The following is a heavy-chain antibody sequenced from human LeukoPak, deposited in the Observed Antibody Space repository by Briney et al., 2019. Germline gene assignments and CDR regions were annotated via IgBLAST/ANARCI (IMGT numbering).Heavy chain of an antibody. CDR1: GGSISSYY. V-gene: IGHV4-4*09. CDR2: IYSSGST. D-gene: IGHD1-26*01. CDR3: ARRDSGSYSYFDY. J-gene: IGHJ4*02. Sequence: KASETLSLTCTVSGGSISSYYWSWTRQPPGKGLEWIGYIYSSGSTNYNPSLKSRVTISVDTSKNQFSLRLSSVTAADTAVYYCARRDSGSYSYFDYWGQGTLVTVSS.